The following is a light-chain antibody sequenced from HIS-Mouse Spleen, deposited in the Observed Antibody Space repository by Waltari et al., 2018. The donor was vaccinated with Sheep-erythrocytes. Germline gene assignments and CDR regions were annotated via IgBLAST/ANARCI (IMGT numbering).Light chain of an antibody. Sequence: DIQMTQSPSSLSASVGDRVTITCRASQSISSYLNWYQQKPGKAPKLLIYAASSLQSGVTSRFSGSGSGTDFTLTISSLQPEDFATYYCQQSYSTLYTCGQGTKLEIK. V-gene: IGKV1-39*01. CDR3: QQSYSTLYT. CDR2: AAS. J-gene: IGKJ2*01. CDR1: QSISSY.